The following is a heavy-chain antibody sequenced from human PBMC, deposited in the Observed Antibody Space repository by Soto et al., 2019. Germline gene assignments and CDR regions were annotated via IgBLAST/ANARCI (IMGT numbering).Heavy chain of an antibody. CDR1: GYTFTSYY. Sequence: ASVKVSCKASGYTFTSYYMHWVRQAPGQGLEWMGIINPSGGSTSYAQKFQGRVTMTRDTSTSTVYMELSSLRSEDTAVYYCARAVVVPAAMKGRDYYYYMDVWGKGTTVTVSS. V-gene: IGHV1-46*03. J-gene: IGHJ6*03. CDR3: ARAVVVPAAMKGRDYYYYMDV. D-gene: IGHD2-2*01. CDR2: INPSGGST.